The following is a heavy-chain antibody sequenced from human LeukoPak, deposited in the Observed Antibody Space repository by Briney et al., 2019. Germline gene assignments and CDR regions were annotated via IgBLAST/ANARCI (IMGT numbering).Heavy chain of an antibody. J-gene: IGHJ5*02. Sequence: PGGSLRLSCAASGFTFSSYSMNWVRQAPGKGLEWVSYISSSSSTIYYADSVKGRFTISRDNAKNSLYLQMNSLRAEDTAVYYCARSSIVVVIASNDNWFDPWGQGTLVTVSS. V-gene: IGHV3-48*01. CDR2: ISSSSSTI. CDR3: ARSSIVVVIASNDNWFDP. D-gene: IGHD2-21*01. CDR1: GFTFSSYS.